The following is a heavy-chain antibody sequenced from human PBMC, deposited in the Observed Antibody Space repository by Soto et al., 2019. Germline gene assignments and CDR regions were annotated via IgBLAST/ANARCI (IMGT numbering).Heavy chain of an antibody. CDR2: ISWNSGSI. Sequence: EVQLVESGGGLVQPGRSLRLSCAASGFTFDDYAMHWVRQAPGKGLEWVSGISWNSGSIGYADSVKGRFTISRDNAKNSLYLQMNSLRAEDTALYYCAKDKSSSGYNVGLLGFWGKGTTVTVSS. CDR3: AKDKSSSGYNVGLLGF. CDR1: GFTFDDYA. V-gene: IGHV3-9*01. D-gene: IGHD3-3*01. J-gene: IGHJ6*04.